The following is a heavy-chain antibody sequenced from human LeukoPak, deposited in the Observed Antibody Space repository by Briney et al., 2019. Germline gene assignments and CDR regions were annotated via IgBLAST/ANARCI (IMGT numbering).Heavy chain of an antibody. J-gene: IGHJ4*02. CDR1: GYRFTSYW. D-gene: IGHD4-17*01. CDR2: IYPGDSDT. CDR3: ARGWWAPTVTTGFDY. V-gene: IGHV5-51*01. Sequence: GESLKISCKGSGYRFTSYWVGWVRQMPGKGLEWMGIIYPGDSDTRYSPSFQGQVTISADKSISTAYLQWSSLKASDTAMYYCARGWWAPTVTTGFDYWGQGTLVTVSS.